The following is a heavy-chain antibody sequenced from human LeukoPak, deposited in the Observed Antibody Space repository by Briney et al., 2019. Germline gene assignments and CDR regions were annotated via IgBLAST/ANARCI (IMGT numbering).Heavy chain of an antibody. CDR3: ARAYGPGSSFAFPDY. J-gene: IGHJ4*02. D-gene: IGHD3-10*01. Sequence: AGGSLRLSCITSGFVFSNYDMHWVRHPTGKGLEWVAAIATSGATYYADPLKGRFIISREDAQNSLYLQINSLRAGDTAVYFCARAYGPGSSFAFPDYWGQGTLVTVSS. CDR2: IATSGAT. V-gene: IGHV3-13*01. CDR1: GFVFSNYD.